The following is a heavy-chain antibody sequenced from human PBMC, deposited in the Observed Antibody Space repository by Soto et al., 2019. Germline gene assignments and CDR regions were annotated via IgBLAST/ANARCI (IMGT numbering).Heavy chain of an antibody. CDR3: ANGGSYSSLNWFDP. J-gene: IGHJ5*02. CDR2: ISGSGGST. Sequence: EVQLLESGGGLVQPGGSLRLSCAASGFTFSSYAMSWVRQAPGKGLEWVSAISGSGGSTYHADSVKGRFTISRDNSKNTLYLQMNSLRAEDTAVYYCANGGSYSSLNWFDPWGQGTLVTVSS. V-gene: IGHV3-23*01. D-gene: IGHD3-10*01. CDR1: GFTFSSYA.